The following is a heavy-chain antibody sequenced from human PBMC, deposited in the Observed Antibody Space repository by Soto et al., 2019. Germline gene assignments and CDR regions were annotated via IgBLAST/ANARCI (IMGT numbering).Heavy chain of an antibody. CDR1: GGSISSSNW. Sequence: PXGTLSLTCAVSGGSISSSNWWSCVRQPPGKGLEWIGEIYHSGSTNYNPSLKSRVTISVDKSKNQFSLKLSSVTAADTAVYYCARRSSSLVGAFDIWGQGTTVTVSS. J-gene: IGHJ3*02. V-gene: IGHV4-4*02. CDR3: ARRSSSLVGAFDI. CDR2: IYHSGST. D-gene: IGHD6-13*01.